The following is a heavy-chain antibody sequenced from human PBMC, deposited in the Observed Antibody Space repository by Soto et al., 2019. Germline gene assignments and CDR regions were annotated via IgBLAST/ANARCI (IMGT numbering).Heavy chain of an antibody. CDR3: AKLLAAAGSNDY. D-gene: IGHD6-13*01. J-gene: IGHJ4*02. Sequence: GGSLRLSCAASGFTFSSYGMHWVRQAPGKGLEWVAVISYDGSNKYYADSVKGRFTISRDNSKNTLYLQMNSLRAEDTAVYYCAKLLAAAGSNDYWGQGTLVTVSS. V-gene: IGHV3-30*18. CDR2: ISYDGSNK. CDR1: GFTFSSYG.